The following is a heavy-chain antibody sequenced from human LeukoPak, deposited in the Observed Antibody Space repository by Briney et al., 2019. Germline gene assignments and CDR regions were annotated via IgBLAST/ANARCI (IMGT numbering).Heavy chain of an antibody. V-gene: IGHV4-39*02. J-gene: IGHJ6*03. D-gene: IGHD2-15*01. Sequence: SETLSLTCTVSGGSISSSSYYWGWIRQPPGKGLEWIVSIYYSGSTYYDPSLKSRVTISVDTSKNQFSLKLSSVTAADTAVYYCAREGDCSGGSCYYYYMDVWGKGTTVTVSS. CDR1: GGSISSSSYY. CDR2: IYYSGST. CDR3: AREGDCSGGSCYYYYMDV.